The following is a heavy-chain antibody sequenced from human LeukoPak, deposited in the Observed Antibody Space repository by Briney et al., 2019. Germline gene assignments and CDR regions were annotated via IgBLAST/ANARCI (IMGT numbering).Heavy chain of an antibody. D-gene: IGHD4-23*01. CDR2: INTDGSST. CDR1: GFTFSSYW. Sequence: GGSLRLSCAASGFTFSSYWMHWVRQAPGKGLVWVSRINTDGSSTSYADSVKGRFPISRDNAKNTLYLQMNSLRAEDTAVYYCAKDDYGGKDYYYYGMDVWGQGTTVTVSS. V-gene: IGHV3-74*01. CDR3: AKDDYGGKDYYYYGMDV. J-gene: IGHJ6*02.